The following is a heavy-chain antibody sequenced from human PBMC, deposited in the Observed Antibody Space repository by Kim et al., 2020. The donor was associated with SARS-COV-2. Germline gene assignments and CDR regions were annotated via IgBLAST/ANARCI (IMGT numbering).Heavy chain of an antibody. Sequence: GGSLRLSCAASGFTFSSLAMTWVRQAPGKGLEWVSAISYHGSGTYYADSVKGRFTISRDNSKNTMYLQMNFLRAEDTAVYYCAKDPRSSSSFNPWGQGTLLTVS. D-gene: IGHD6-13*01. CDR2: ISYHGSGT. CDR1: GFTFSSLA. CDR3: AKDPRSSSSFNP. J-gene: IGHJ5*02. V-gene: IGHV3-23*01.